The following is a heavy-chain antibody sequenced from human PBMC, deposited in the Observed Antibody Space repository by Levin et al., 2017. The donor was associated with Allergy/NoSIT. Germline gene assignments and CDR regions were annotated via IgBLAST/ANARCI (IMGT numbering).Heavy chain of an antibody. Sequence: SCAASGFTFDDYAMHWVRQAPGKGLEWVSGISWNSGSIGYADSVKGRFTISRDNAKNSLYLQMNSLRTEDTALYYCARVHFGLPDAFDIWGQGTMVIVSS. D-gene: IGHD3-10*01. V-gene: IGHV3-9*01. CDR1: GFTFDDYA. CDR2: ISWNSGSI. J-gene: IGHJ3*02. CDR3: ARVHFGLPDAFDI.